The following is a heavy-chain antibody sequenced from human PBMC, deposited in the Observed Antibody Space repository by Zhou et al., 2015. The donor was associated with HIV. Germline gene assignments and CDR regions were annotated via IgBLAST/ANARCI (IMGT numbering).Heavy chain of an antibody. Sequence: QVQLVQSGAEVKKPGASVKVSCKASGYIFIGYYIHWVRQAPGQGLEWMGWINPNSGGTNYTQKFQGRVTMTRDTSINTAYMELSRLRSDDSAVYYCARTLRVTTAEYFQHWGQGTLVTVSS. D-gene: IGHD1-1*01. J-gene: IGHJ1*01. CDR3: ARTLRVTTAEYFQH. V-gene: IGHV1-2*02. CDR2: INPNSGGT. CDR1: GYIFIGYY.